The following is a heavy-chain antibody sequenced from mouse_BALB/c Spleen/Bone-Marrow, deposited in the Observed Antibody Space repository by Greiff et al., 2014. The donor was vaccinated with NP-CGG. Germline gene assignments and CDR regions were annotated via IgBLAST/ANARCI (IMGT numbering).Heavy chain of an antibody. CDR3: AGVSYYAMDY. CDR2: INSNGGST. V-gene: IGHV5-6-3*01. CDR1: GFTFSSYG. J-gene: IGHJ4*01. Sequence: VQLQQSGGGLVQPGGSLKLSCAASGFTFSSYGMSWVRQTPDKRLELVATINSNGGSTYYPDSVKGRFTISRDNAKNTLYLQMSSLKSEDTAMYYCAGVSYYAMDYWGQGASVTVSS.